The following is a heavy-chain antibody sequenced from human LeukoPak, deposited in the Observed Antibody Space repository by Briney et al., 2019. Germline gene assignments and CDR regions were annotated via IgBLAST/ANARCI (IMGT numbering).Heavy chain of an antibody. V-gene: IGHV3-30*18. D-gene: IGHD5-18*01. J-gene: IGHJ4*02. Sequence: GRSLRLSCAASGFTFSSYGMHWVRQAPGKGLEWVAVISNDGSNKYYADSVKGRFTISRDNSKNTLYLQMNSLRAEDTAVYYCAKDSVDTAMVTSGFDYWGQGTLVTVSS. CDR3: AKDSVDTAMVTSGFDY. CDR2: ISNDGSNK. CDR1: GFTFSSYG.